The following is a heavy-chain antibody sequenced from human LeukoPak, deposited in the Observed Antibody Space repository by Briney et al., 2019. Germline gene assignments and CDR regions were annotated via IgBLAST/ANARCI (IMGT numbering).Heavy chain of an antibody. V-gene: IGHV3-23*01. CDR1: GFTFRSYA. CDR2: ISGDGGGT. Sequence: GGSLRLSCAASGFTFRSYAMSWVRQAPGKGLEWVSSISGDGGGTYYADSVKGRFTISRDNSKNTLYLQRNSLRAEDTAVYYCAKGSRSVNTWFDPWGQGTLVTVSS. CDR3: AKGSRSVNTWFDP. D-gene: IGHD3-22*01. J-gene: IGHJ5*02.